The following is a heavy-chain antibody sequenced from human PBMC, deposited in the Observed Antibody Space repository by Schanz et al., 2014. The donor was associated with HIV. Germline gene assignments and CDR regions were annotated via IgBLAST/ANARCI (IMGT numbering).Heavy chain of an antibody. CDR2: MNPRSGNT. CDR3: ARGVRITMIRGVTGIYYFDF. V-gene: IGHV1-8*02. Sequence: QVQLVQSGAGVKKPGASVRVSCKASGYTFSSNDINWVRQASGQGLEWVGWMNPRSGNTGYAQKFQGRVTLTRNTSLTTAYMELSSLRSEDTAVYYCARGVRITMIRGVTGIYYFDFWGQGTLVTVSS. D-gene: IGHD3-10*01. J-gene: IGHJ4*02. CDR1: GYTFSSND.